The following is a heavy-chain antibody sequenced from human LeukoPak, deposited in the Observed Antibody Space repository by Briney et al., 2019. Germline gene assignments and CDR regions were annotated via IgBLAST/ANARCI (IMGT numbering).Heavy chain of an antibody. J-gene: IGHJ6*03. V-gene: IGHV3-48*01. Sequence: GSLRLSCAASGFTFSSYSMNWVRQAPGKGLEWVSYISSSSSTIYYADSVKGRFTISRDNAKNSLYLQMNSLRAEDTAVYYCARDRLASIAVAGGYYYYYMDVWGKGTTVTVSS. CDR2: ISSSSSTI. D-gene: IGHD6-19*01. CDR1: GFTFSSYS. CDR3: ARDRLASIAVAGGYYYYYMDV.